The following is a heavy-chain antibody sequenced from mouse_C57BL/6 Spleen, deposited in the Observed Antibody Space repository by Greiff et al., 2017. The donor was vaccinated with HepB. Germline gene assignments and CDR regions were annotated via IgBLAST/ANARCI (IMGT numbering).Heavy chain of an antibody. J-gene: IGHJ4*01. D-gene: IGHD1-1*01. V-gene: IGHV1-82*01. CDR1: GYAFSSSW. CDR2: IYPGDGDT. Sequence: VKLVESGPELVKPGASVKISCKASGYAFSSSWMNWVKQRPGKGLEWIGRIYPGDGDTNYNGKFKGKATLTADKSSSTAYMQLSSLTSEDSAVYFCARSNYDGYAMDYWGQGTSVTVSS. CDR3: ARSNYDGYAMDY.